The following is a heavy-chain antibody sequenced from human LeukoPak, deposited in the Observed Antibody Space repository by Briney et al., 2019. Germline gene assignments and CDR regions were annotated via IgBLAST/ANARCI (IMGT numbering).Heavy chain of an antibody. V-gene: IGHV4-59*01. Sequence: PSETLSLTCTVSDDSITMYYWTWIRQPPGKGLEWIGYVDHTGSTKFNPSLNGRVSISRDTSNNFFSPRLRSVTAADTAVYYCARSKDILTGYCFDYWGQGTLVTVSS. CDR1: DDSITMYY. J-gene: IGHJ4*02. D-gene: IGHD3-9*01. CDR2: VDHTGST. CDR3: ARSKDILTGYCFDY.